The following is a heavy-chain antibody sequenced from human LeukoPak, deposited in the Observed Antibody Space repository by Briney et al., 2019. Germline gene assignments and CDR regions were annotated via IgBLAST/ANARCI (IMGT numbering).Heavy chain of an antibody. V-gene: IGHV1-46*01. CDR1: GYTFTGHY. CDR2: INPSAGST. Sequence: ASVKVSCKASGYTFTGHYMHWVRQAPGQGLEWMGIINPSAGSTSYAQKFQGRVTMTRDTSTSTVYMELSSLRSEDTAVYYCARDLPREPPDYWGQGTLVTVSS. CDR3: ARDLPREPPDY. J-gene: IGHJ4*02. D-gene: IGHD1-14*01.